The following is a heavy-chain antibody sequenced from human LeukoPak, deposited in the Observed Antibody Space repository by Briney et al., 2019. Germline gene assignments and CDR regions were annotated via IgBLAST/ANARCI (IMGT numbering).Heavy chain of an antibody. CDR2: ISSSGSTI. D-gene: IGHD4-11*01. CDR1: GFTFTSYE. V-gene: IGHV3-48*03. J-gene: IGHJ6*02. Sequence: PGGSLRLSCAASGFTFTSYEMTWVRQAPGKGLEWVSYISSSGSTIYYADSVKGRFTISRDNAENSLYLQMNSLRAEDTAVHYCARVGYSYYYYGMDVWGQGTTVTVSS. CDR3: ARVGYSYYYYGMDV.